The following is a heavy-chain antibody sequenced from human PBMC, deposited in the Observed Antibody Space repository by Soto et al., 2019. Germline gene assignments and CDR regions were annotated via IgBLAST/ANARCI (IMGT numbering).Heavy chain of an antibody. V-gene: IGHV1-8*01. Sequence: ASVKVSCKASGYTSTNYDIEWVRQATGQGPEWMGWVNPNSGNTDYAQKFQGRVTITTDTSTSTAYMELRSLRSDDTAVYYCARESYGSASYYYYYYYMDVWGKGTTVTVSS. CDR2: VNPNSGNT. CDR3: ARESYGSASYYYYYYYMDV. J-gene: IGHJ6*03. D-gene: IGHD3-10*01. CDR1: GYTSTNYD.